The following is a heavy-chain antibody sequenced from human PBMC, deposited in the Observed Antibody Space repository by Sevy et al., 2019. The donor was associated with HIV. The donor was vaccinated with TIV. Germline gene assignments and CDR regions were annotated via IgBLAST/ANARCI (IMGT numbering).Heavy chain of an antibody. CDR2: IYIDGRTT. V-gene: IGHV3-74*01. CDR3: IRVRPSPGGIDYYYGMDV. Sequence: GGSLRLSCAASGFTFSDYWMHWVRQGPDKGLAWVSRIYIDGRTTNYADSVKGRFTISRDNAKNTLYLQMNSLRAEDTAVYYCIRVRPSPGGIDYYYGMDVWGQGTAVTVSS. CDR1: GFTFSDYW. J-gene: IGHJ6*02. D-gene: IGHD3-16*01.